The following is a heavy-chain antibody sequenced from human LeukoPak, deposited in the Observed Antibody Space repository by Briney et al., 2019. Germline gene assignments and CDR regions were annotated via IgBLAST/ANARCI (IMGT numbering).Heavy chain of an antibody. V-gene: IGHV3-30*04. Sequence: GGSLRLSCAASGFTFSSYAMHWVRQAPGKGLEWVAVISYDGSNKYYADSVKGRFTISRDNSKNTLYLQMNSLRAEDTAVYYCARDPPTTVVTPFFYYYYYMDVWGKGTTVTVSS. CDR2: ISYDGSNK. J-gene: IGHJ6*03. CDR1: GFTFSSYA. D-gene: IGHD4-23*01. CDR3: ARDPPTTVVTPFFYYYYYMDV.